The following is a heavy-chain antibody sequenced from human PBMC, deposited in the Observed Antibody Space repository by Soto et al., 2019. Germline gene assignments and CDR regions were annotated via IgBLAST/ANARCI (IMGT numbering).Heavy chain of an antibody. CDR1: GGSFSGYY. D-gene: IGHD2-2*01. CDR3: ARERYQLHYYYYYYMDV. J-gene: IGHJ6*03. CDR2: SNHSGST. Sequence: SDTLYLTCAVYGGSFSGYYWSWIRQPPGKGLEWMGESNHSGSTNYNPSLKSRVNISVDTSKNQFSLKLSSVTAADTAVYYCARERYQLHYYYYYYMDVWGKGTTVTVSS. V-gene: IGHV4-34*01.